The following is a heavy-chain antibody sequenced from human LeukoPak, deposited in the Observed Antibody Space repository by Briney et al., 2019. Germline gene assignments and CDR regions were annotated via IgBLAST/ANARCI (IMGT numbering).Heavy chain of an antibody. J-gene: IGHJ6*02. CDR3: ARTLGSYYYYGMDV. V-gene: IGHV3-64*01. CDR2: ISSNGGST. D-gene: IGHD3-16*01. CDR1: GFTFSSYG. Sequence: GGSLRLSCAASGFTFSSYGMHWVRQAPGKGLEYVSAISSNGGSTYYANSVKGRFTISRDNSKNTLYLQMGSLRAEDMAVYYCARTLGSYYYYGMDVWGQGTTVTVSS.